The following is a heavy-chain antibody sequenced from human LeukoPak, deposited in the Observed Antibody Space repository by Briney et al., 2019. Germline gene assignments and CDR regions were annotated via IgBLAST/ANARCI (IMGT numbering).Heavy chain of an antibody. CDR3: TTKRGFNYGVDF. D-gene: IGHD5-18*01. J-gene: IGHJ4*02. CDR1: GFTFSDAW. V-gene: IGHV3-15*01. Sequence: GGSLRLSCAASGFTFSDAWMTWVRQAPGKGLEWVGLIKSKTDGGTTDYPAPVKGRFTISRDDSKNTLYLQMNSLKTEDTAVYYCTTKRGFNYGVDFWGQGTLVTVSS. CDR2: IKSKTDGGTT.